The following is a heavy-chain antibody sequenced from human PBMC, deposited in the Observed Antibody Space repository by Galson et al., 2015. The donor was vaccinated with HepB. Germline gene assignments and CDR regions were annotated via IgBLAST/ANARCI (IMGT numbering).Heavy chain of an antibody. J-gene: IGHJ4*02. CDR2: ISYDGSHV. CDR1: GFTFSDFA. V-gene: IGHV3-30*04. D-gene: IGHD1-1*01. Sequence: SLRLSCAASGFTFSDFALHWVRQAPGKGLEWVALISYDGSHVFYGDSVRGRFTVSRDDSKNTLYLQMDSLTAEDTAVYYCARDPATNRVTWNYFDYWGQGALVTVSS. CDR3: ARDPATNRVTWNYFDY.